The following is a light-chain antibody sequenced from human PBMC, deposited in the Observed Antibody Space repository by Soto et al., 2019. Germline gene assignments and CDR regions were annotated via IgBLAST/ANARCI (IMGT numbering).Light chain of an antibody. V-gene: IGKV1-39*01. CDR2: AAS. CDR3: QQSYSTPHT. CDR1: QSISSY. Sequence: DIQMTQSPSSLSASVGDRVTITCRASQSISSYLNSYQQKPGKAPKLLIYAASSLQSGVPSRFSGSGSGTDFTLTISSLQPEDFATYYCQQSYSTPHTFGQGTKVEIK. J-gene: IGKJ1*01.